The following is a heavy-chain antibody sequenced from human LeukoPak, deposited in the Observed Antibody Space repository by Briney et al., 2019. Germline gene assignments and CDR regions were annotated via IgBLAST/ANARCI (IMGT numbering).Heavy chain of an antibody. Sequence: GGSLRLSCAASGFTFSSYDMHWVRQATGKGLEWVSAIGTAGDTYYPGSVKGRFTISRENAKNSLYLQMNSLRAEDTAVYYCARDLSSGYPLGYWGQGTLVTVSS. J-gene: IGHJ4*02. D-gene: IGHD3-22*01. CDR2: IGTAGDT. V-gene: IGHV3-13*01. CDR3: ARDLSSGYPLGY. CDR1: GFTFSSYD.